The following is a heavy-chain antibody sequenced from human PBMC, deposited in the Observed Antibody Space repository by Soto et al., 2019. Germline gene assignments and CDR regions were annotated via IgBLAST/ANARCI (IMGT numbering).Heavy chain of an antibody. J-gene: IGHJ3*02. CDR1: GYSFTSYW. CDR2: IYPGDSDT. D-gene: IGHD5-18*01. V-gene: IGHV5-51*01. CDR3: ARQMADTATGGDAFDI. Sequence: GESLKISCKGSGYSFTSYWIGWVRQMPGKGLEWMGIIYPGDSDTRYSPSFQGQVTISADKSISTAYLQWSSLKASDTAMYYYARQMADTATGGDAFDIWGQGTMVTVSS.